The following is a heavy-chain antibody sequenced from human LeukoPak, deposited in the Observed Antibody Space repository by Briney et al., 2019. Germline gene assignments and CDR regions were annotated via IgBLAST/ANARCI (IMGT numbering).Heavy chain of an antibody. J-gene: IGHJ3*02. CDR2: IYYSGST. CDR1: GGSISSSSYY. V-gene: IGHV4-39*01. Sequence: SETLSLTCTVSGGSISSSSYYWGWIRQPPGKGLDWIGSIYYSGSTYYNPSLKSRVPIAVDMPKHQFSLRLISVTAADTAVYYCARQSCSSTSCPQRNVFDIWGQGTMVTVSP. D-gene: IGHD2-2*01. CDR3: ARQSCSSTSCPQRNVFDI.